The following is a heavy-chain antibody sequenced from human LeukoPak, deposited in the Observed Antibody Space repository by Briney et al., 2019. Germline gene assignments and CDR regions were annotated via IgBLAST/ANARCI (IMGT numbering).Heavy chain of an antibody. CDR1: GYSISSGYY. V-gene: IGHV4-38-2*02. CDR2: IYHSGST. Sequence: SETLSLTCTVSGYSISSGYYWGWIRQPPGKGLEWIGSIYHSGSTYYNPSLKSRVTISVDTSKNQFSLKLSSVTAADTAVYYCARDSPLGIAAAGMDYWGQGTLVTVSS. J-gene: IGHJ4*02. CDR3: ARDSPLGIAAAGMDY. D-gene: IGHD6-13*01.